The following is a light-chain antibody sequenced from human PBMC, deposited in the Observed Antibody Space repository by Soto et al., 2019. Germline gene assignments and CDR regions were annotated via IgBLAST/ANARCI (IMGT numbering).Light chain of an antibody. Sequence: DIPMTQSPSSVSASIGDRVTITCRASQGISSYLAWYQQKPGKPPNLLIYGASSLQSGVPSRFSGSGSGTDFTLTISSLQPEDFATYYCQQANSFPLTFGGGTRVEIK. V-gene: IGKV1-12*01. CDR3: QQANSFPLT. CDR2: GAS. J-gene: IGKJ4*01. CDR1: QGISSY.